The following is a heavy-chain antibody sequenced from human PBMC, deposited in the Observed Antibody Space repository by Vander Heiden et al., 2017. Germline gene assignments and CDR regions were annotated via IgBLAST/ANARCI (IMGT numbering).Heavy chain of an antibody. D-gene: IGHD6-6*01. CDR1: GFTFNRYV. CDR2: IWFDGSNI. V-gene: IGHV3-33*01. Sequence: QVQLVQSGGGVVQPGTSLRLSCAASGFTFNRYVMHWVRQAPGKGLEWVAIIWFDGSNIYYADSVEGRFTVSRDNSKNTLDLQMNSLRAEDTAVYYCARARTIAAPTFDYWGQGALVTVSS. CDR3: ARARTIAAPTFDY. J-gene: IGHJ4*02.